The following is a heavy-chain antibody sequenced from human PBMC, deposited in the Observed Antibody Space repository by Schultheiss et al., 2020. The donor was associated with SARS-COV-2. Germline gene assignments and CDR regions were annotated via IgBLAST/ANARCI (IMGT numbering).Heavy chain of an antibody. CDR3: ARDNWDYWYFDL. CDR1: GFTFSSYG. CDR2: ISYDGSNK. Sequence: GESLKISCAASGFTFSSYGMHWVRQAPGKGLEWVAVISYDGSNKYYADSVKGRFTISRDNSKNTLYLQMNSLRAEDTAVYSCARDNWDYWYFDLWGRGTLVTVSS. J-gene: IGHJ2*01. D-gene: IGHD1-1*01. V-gene: IGHV3-30*03.